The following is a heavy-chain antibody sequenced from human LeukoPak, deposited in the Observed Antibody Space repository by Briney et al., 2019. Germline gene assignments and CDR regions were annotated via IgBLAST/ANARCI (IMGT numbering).Heavy chain of an antibody. Sequence: GSLRLSCAASGFTFSSYVMSWVRQAPGKGLEWVSAISGSGGSTYYADSVKGRFTISRDNSKNTLYLQMNSLRAEDTAVYYCAKAIVATIDYYMDVWGKGTTVTVSS. D-gene: IGHD5-12*01. V-gene: IGHV3-23*01. CDR1: GFTFSSYV. CDR3: AKAIVATIDYYMDV. J-gene: IGHJ6*03. CDR2: ISGSGGST.